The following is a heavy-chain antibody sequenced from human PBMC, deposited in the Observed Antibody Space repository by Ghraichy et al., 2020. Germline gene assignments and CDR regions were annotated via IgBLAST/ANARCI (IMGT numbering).Heavy chain of an antibody. D-gene: IGHD5-12*01. Sequence: SETLSLTCAVYGGSFSGYYWSWIRQPPGKGLEWIGEINHSGSTNYNPSLKSRVTISVDTSKNQFSLKLSSVTAADTAVYYCARVGYSGYDSPYYFDYWGQGTLVTVSS. V-gene: IGHV4-34*01. CDR3: ARVGYSGYDSPYYFDY. CDR1: GGSFSGYY. J-gene: IGHJ4*02. CDR2: INHSGST.